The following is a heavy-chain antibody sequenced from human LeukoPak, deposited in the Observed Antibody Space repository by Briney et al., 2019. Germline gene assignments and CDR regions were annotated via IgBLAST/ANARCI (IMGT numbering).Heavy chain of an antibody. CDR2: INHSGST. V-gene: IGHV4-34*01. J-gene: IGHJ4*02. Sequence: SETLSLTCAVYGGSFSGYYWSWIRQPPGKGLEWIGEINHSGSTNYNPSLKSRVTISVDTSKNQFSLKLSSVTAADTAVYYCARARSSWLDDWGQGTLVTVSS. D-gene: IGHD6-13*01. CDR3: ARARSSWLDD. CDR1: GGSFSGYY.